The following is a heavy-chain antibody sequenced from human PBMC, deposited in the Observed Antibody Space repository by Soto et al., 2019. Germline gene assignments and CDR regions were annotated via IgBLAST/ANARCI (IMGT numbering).Heavy chain of an antibody. J-gene: IGHJ6*01. Sequence: EVQLVESGGGMVMPGGSLRLSCAASGFTFSDAWMTWIRQAPGKGLQCVGRIKRKIDGETTDHAAPGKGRFTISRDDSKNTLYLRMSSLKVADTAMYYCVTDRGGGMDVWGQGATVTVSS. CDR3: VTDRGGGMDV. CDR2: IKRKIDGETT. V-gene: IGHV3-15*01. CDR1: GFTFSDAW. D-gene: IGHD3-10*01.